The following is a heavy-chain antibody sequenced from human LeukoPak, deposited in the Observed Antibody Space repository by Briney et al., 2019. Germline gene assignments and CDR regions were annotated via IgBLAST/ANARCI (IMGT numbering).Heavy chain of an antibody. Sequence: PSETLSLTCAVYGGSFSGYYWSWIRRPPGKGLEWIGEINHSGSTNYNPSLKSRVTISVDTSKNQFSLKLSSVTAADTAVYYCARSSQAYYYDSSAGYWGQGTLVTVSS. CDR2: INHSGST. CDR3: ARSSQAYYYDSSAGY. D-gene: IGHD3-22*01. V-gene: IGHV4-34*01. J-gene: IGHJ4*02. CDR1: GGSFSGYY.